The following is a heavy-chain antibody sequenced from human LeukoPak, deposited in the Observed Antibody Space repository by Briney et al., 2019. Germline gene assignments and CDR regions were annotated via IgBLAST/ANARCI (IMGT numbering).Heavy chain of an antibody. Sequence: SQTLSLTCTVSGGSISSGGYYWSWIRQHPGKGLEWIGCIYYSGSTYYNPSLKSRVTISVDTSKNQFSLKLSSVTAADTAVYYCAGEYYYDSSGYYYWRFDYWGQGTLVTVSS. V-gene: IGHV4-31*03. D-gene: IGHD3-22*01. J-gene: IGHJ4*02. CDR2: IYYSGST. CDR3: AGEYYYDSSGYYYWRFDY. CDR1: GGSISSGGYY.